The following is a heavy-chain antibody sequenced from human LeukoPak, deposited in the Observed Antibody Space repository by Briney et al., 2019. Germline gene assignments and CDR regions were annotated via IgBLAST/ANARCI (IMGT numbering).Heavy chain of an antibody. V-gene: IGHV3-21*01. Sequence: PGGSLRLSCAASGFTFSSYSMNWVRQAPGKGLEWVSSISSSSSYIYYADSVKGRFTISRDNAKNSLYLQMNSLRAEDTAVYYCARDKGMVRGVIGHWGQGTLVTVSS. CDR2: ISSSSSYI. J-gene: IGHJ4*02. CDR3: ARDKGMVRGVIGH. CDR1: GFTFSSYS. D-gene: IGHD3-10*01.